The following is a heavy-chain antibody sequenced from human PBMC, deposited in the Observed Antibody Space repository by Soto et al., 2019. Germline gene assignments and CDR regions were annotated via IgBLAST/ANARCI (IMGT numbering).Heavy chain of an antibody. CDR2: VSSNSEIV. CDR3: AKDRGPCSGNKCSSLYYYYGMDV. Sequence: EVQLVESGGGLVQPGRSLRLSCEASGFKFGDYAMHWVRQAPGKGLEWVSGVSSNSEIVGYADSVKGRFTISRDNAKNSLSLEMNSLRTEDTALYYCAKDRGPCSGNKCSSLYYYYGMDVWGQGTTVTVSS. J-gene: IGHJ6*02. CDR1: GFKFGDYA. D-gene: IGHD2-15*01. V-gene: IGHV3-9*01.